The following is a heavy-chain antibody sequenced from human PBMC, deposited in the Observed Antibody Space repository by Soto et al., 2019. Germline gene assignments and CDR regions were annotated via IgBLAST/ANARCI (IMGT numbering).Heavy chain of an antibody. CDR1: GFTFSSYG. CDR2: IWYDGSNK. Sequence: QVQLVESGGGVVQPGRSLRLSCAASGFTFSSYGMHWVRQAPGKGLEWVAVIWYDGSNKYYADSVKGRFTISRDNSKNMLYLQMNSLRAEDTAVYYCARDNQGTFEGAFDIWGQGTMVTVPS. CDR3: ARDNQGTFEGAFDI. V-gene: IGHV3-33*01. J-gene: IGHJ3*02. D-gene: IGHD3-16*01.